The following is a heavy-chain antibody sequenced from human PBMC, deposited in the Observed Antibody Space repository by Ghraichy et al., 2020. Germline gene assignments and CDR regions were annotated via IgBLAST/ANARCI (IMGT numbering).Heavy chain of an antibody. V-gene: IGHV3-33*01. D-gene: IGHD3-10*01. CDR3: ARVCYYCSGSKHEYFQH. CDR2: IWYDGSNK. J-gene: IGHJ1*01. Sequence: GGSLRLSCAASGFTFSSYDMHWVRQAPGKGLEWVAVIWYDGSNKYYADSVKGRFTISRDNSKNTLYLQMNSLRAEDTAVYYCARVCYYCSGSKHEYFQHWGQGTLLTVTS. CDR1: GFTFSSYD.